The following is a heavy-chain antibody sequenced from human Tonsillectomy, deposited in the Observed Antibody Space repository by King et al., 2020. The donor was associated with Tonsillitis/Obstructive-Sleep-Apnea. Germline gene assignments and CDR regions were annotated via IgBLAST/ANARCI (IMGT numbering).Heavy chain of an antibody. J-gene: IGHJ4*02. V-gene: IGHV3-53*04. CDR2: IYGGEST. CDR1: GLSVRSNY. Sequence: VQLVESGGGLVQPGESLRLSCAASGLSVRSNYMSWVRQAPGKGLEWVSVIYGGESTYYTDSVKGRVTISRHNSKNTVYLQMNSLRVEDTAVYYCARSAGGVSEGGQGTVVTVSA. D-gene: IGHD3-16*01. CDR3: ARSAGGVSE.